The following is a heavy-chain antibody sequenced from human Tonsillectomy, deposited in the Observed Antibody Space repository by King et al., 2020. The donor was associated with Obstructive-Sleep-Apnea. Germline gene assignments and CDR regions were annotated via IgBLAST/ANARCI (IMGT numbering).Heavy chain of an antibody. Sequence: QLQESGSGLVKPSQTLSLTCAVSGGSISSGGYSWSWIRQPPGKGLEWIGYIYHSGSTYYNPSLKSRVTISVDRSKNQFSLKLSSVTAADTAVYYCAREKIGRITMVRGSFGWFDPWGQGTLVTVSS. D-gene: IGHD3-10*01. CDR1: GGSISSGGYS. CDR2: IYHSGST. J-gene: IGHJ5*02. CDR3: AREKIGRITMVRGSFGWFDP. V-gene: IGHV4-30-2*01.